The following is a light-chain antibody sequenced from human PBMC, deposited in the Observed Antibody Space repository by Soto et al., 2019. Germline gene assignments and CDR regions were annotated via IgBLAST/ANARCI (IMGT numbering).Light chain of an antibody. CDR3: AAWDGSLSSYV. J-gene: IGLJ1*01. Sequence: QSVLTQPRSASGTPGQRVTISCSGSSSNIGSNNVNWFQQLPGTAPKLLIHSNNQRPSGVPDRFSGSKSGTSAFLAISGLQSEDEADYYCAAWDGSLSSYVFGTGTKVTVL. CDR1: SSNIGSNN. CDR2: SNN. V-gene: IGLV1-44*01.